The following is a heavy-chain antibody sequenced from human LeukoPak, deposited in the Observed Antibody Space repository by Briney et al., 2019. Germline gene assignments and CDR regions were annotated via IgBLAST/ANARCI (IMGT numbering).Heavy chain of an antibody. CDR1: SGSISSGDYY. V-gene: IGHV4-30-4*08. J-gene: IGHJ6*04. Sequence: SQTLSLTCTVSSGSISSGDYYWCWIRQPPGTGLEWIGYIYYTGTTYYNPSLKSRVTISVDTSKNQFSLNLTSVTAADTAVYYCARENKVTFYGMDVWGKGTTVTV. CDR2: IYYTGTT. CDR3: ARENKVTFYGMDV. D-gene: IGHD2-21*02.